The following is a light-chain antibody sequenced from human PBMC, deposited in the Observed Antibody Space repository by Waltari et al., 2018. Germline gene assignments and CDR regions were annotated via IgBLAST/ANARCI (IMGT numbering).Light chain of an antibody. CDR1: SSHLGAGSA. J-gene: IGLJ1*01. Sequence: QSVLTQPPSVSGAPGQRVTISCPGSSSHLGAGSAVHWYQQLPGTAPKVLIYENINRPSGVPDRFSGSKSGTSASLAITGLQAEDEADYYCQSYDTGLKGYVFGTGTKVTVL. CDR3: QSYDTGLKGYV. V-gene: IGLV1-40*01. CDR2: ENI.